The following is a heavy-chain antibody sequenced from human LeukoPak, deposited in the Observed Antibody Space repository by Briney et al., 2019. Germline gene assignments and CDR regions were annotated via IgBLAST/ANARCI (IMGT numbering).Heavy chain of an antibody. CDR1: GFTFSSYA. D-gene: IGHD1/OR15-1a*01. Sequence: GGSLRLSCAASGFTFSSYAMSWVRQAPGKGLEWVSAISGGGGSTYYADSVKGRFTISRDNSKNTLYLQMNSLRAEDTAVYYCARAPINKYYFDYWGQGTLVTVSS. CDR3: ARAPINKYYFDY. V-gene: IGHV3-23*01. CDR2: ISGGGGST. J-gene: IGHJ4*02.